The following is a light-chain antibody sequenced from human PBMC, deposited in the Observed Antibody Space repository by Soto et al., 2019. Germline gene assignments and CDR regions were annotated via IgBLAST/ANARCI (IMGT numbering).Light chain of an antibody. Sequence: DIQMTQPPSTLSASVGTTVTITCRASQSINSRSAWYQKNPRKAANLIRYAASSLKSGVTARFRGNGSDTVLPLTISSLQADDFATYYCQQYNCYSWTFGQGTKVDIK. CDR2: AAS. CDR3: QQYNCYSWT. CDR1: QSINSR. V-gene: IGKV1-5*01. J-gene: IGKJ1*01.